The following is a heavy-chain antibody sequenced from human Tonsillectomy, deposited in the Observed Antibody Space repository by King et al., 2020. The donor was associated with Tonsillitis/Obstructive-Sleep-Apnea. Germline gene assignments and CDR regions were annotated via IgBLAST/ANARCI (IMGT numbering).Heavy chain of an antibody. Sequence: VQLVESGGGVVQPGRSLRISCAASGFTFSTYGIHWVRQAPGKGLEWVAIIWHDGINKYYADSVKGRFTISRDNSKNTLYLEMNSLRAEDTAWYYCARDTHYYGSGSYYPRHYYGMDVWGQGTTVTVSS. V-gene: IGHV3-33*01. CDR1: GFTFSTYG. CDR2: IWHDGINK. J-gene: IGHJ6*02. D-gene: IGHD3-10*01. CDR3: ARDTHYYGSGSYYPRHYYGMDV.